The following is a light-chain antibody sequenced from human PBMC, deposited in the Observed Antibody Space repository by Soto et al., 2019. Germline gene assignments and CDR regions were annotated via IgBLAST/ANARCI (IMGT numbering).Light chain of an antibody. Sequence: DIQMTQSPSSLSASVGDRVTITCQASQDISNYLNWYQQEPGKAPKLLIYAASTLQSGVPSRFSGSGSGTVFTLTISSLQPEDFATYYCQQSYSTPTFGQGTKVDIK. V-gene: IGKV1-39*01. CDR1: QDISNY. CDR3: QQSYSTPT. J-gene: IGKJ1*01. CDR2: AAS.